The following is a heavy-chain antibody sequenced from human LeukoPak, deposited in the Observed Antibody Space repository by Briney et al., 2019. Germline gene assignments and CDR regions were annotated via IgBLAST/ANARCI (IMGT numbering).Heavy chain of an antibody. J-gene: IGHJ4*02. D-gene: IGHD6-19*01. CDR2: ISSGSSTI. V-gene: IGHV3-48*02. CDR3: ARGKVGYSNGWSAADY. CDR1: GFTFTSCA. Sequence: PGGSLRLSCAASGFTFTSCAMSWVRQVPGKGLEWVSYISSGSSTIYYTDSLKGRFTISRDNAKNSLYLQMNSLRDEDTAVYYCARGKVGYSNGWSAADYWGQGTLVTVSS.